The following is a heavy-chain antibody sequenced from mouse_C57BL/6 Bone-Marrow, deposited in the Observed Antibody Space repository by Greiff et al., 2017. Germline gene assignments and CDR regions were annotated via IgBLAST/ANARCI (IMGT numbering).Heavy chain of an antibody. CDR1: GFNFSDAW. CDR2: IRNKANNHAT. J-gene: IGHJ3*01. D-gene: IGHD3-1*01. CDR3: TGLERGRFCF. V-gene: IGHV6-6*01. Sequence: EVKVVESGGGLVQPGGSMKLSCAASGFNFSDAWMDWVRQSPEKGLEWVALIRNKANNHATYYAGSVKGRFTISRADSKSSVYLQMNRLRPEDTGIYYCTGLERGRFCFWGQGALVTVSA.